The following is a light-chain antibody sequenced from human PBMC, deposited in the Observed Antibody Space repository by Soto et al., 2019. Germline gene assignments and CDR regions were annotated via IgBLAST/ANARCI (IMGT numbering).Light chain of an antibody. Sequence: DIQITQSPSTLSPYPVDIVTITCRASQSISTWLAWYQQKPGKAPKLLIYGASSLASGVPSRFSGSGSGTEFTLTISSLQPDDFATYYCQQHNGYSERMFGQGTKVDIK. J-gene: IGKJ1*01. CDR1: QSISTW. CDR2: GAS. CDR3: QQHNGYSERM. V-gene: IGKV1-5*01.